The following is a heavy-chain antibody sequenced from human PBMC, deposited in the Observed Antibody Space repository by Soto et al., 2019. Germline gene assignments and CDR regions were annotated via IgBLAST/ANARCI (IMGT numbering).Heavy chain of an antibody. CDR1: GGSISTGSYS. J-gene: IGHJ4*02. CDR2: ISYSGAT. D-gene: IGHD3-16*01. V-gene: IGHV4-39*01. CDR3: ARPALPSYTYVDY. Sequence: HLQLQESGPGLVKPSETLSLTCAVSGGSISTGSYSWGWIRQPPGKGLEWIGSISYSGATYYNPSLKRRVCISVDTSKFQFSLNLRSVTAVDTAVYFCARPALPSYTYVDYWGQGILVTVSS.